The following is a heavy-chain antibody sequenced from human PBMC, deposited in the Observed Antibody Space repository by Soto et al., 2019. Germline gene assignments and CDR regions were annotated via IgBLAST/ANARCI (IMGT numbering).Heavy chain of an antibody. J-gene: IGHJ5*02. CDR2: ISAYNGNT. V-gene: IGHV1-18*01. CDR1: GYTFTSYG. Sequence: GASVKVSCKASGYTFTSYGISWVRQAPGQGLEWMGWISAYNGNTNYAQKLQGRVTMTTDTSTSTAYMELRSLRSDDTAVYYCAREVVGYDFWSGYYGRYNWFDPWGQGTLVTVS. CDR3: AREVVGYDFWSGYYGRYNWFDP. D-gene: IGHD3-3*01.